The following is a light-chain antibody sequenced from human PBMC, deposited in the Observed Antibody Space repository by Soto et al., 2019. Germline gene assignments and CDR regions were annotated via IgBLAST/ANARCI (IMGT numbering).Light chain of an antibody. CDR2: KAS. CDR3: QQDNSYSQT. V-gene: IGKV1-5*03. Sequence: DSQMTQCPFTLSATVGARVTVTFRASQSISSWLAWYQQKPGKAPKLLIYKASSLESGVPSRFSGSGSGTEFTLTISSLQPDDFATYYCQQDNSYSQTFGQGTKV. J-gene: IGKJ1*01. CDR1: QSISSW.